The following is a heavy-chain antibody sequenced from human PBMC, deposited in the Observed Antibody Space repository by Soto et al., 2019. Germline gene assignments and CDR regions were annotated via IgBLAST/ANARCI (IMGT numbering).Heavy chain of an antibody. J-gene: IGHJ6*02. CDR1: GFTFRNYG. Sequence: QVQLVESGGGVVQPGGSLRLSCAASGFTFRNYGMHWVRQALGKGLEWVALVWYDGRNKDYVDSVKGRFTISRDNSKNTLYMQMNSLRDEDTAVYYCVRAAGYSGNDYVYYYGMDVWGQGTTVTVSS. CDR3: VRAAGYSGNDYVYYYGMDV. CDR2: VWYDGRNK. D-gene: IGHD5-12*01. V-gene: IGHV3-33*01.